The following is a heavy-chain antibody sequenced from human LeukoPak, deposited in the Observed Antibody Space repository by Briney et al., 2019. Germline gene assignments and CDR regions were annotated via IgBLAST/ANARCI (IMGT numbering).Heavy chain of an antibody. Sequence: PSETLSLTCAVYGGSFSGYYWSWIRQPPGKGLEWIGEINHSGSTNYNPSLKSRVTISVDTSKNQFSLKLSSVTAADTAVYYCGAGDSYSFDYWGQGALVTVSS. CDR2: INHSGST. D-gene: IGHD4-17*01. V-gene: IGHV4-34*01. CDR3: GAGDSYSFDY. CDR1: GGSFSGYY. J-gene: IGHJ4*02.